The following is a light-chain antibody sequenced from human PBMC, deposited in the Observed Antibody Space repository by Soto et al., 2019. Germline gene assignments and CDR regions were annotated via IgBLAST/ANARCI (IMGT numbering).Light chain of an antibody. CDR1: RSNIGNNA. J-gene: IGLJ3*02. Sequence: QAVVTQPPSASGTPGQRVTISCSGSRSNIGNNAVSWYQQLPGTAPKLLIYNNNQRPSGVPDRFSGSKSVTSASLAISGLQSEDEADYYCAAWDDSLNARGVFGGGTKLTVL. CDR2: NNN. CDR3: AAWDDSLNARGV. V-gene: IGLV1-44*01.